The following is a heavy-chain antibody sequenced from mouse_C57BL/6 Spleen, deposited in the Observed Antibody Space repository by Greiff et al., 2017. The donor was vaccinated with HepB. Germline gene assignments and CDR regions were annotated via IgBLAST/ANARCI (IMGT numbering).Heavy chain of an antibody. D-gene: IGHD2-4*01. V-gene: IGHV1-15*01. J-gene: IGHJ3*01. CDR3: TRSVYYDYDVWFAY. Sequence: QVQLKESGAELVRPGASVTLSCKASGYTFTDYEMHWVKQTPVHGLEWIGAIDPETGGTAYNQKFKGKAILTADKSSSTAYMELRSLTSEDSAVYYCTRSVYYDYDVWFAYWGQGTLVTVSA. CDR2: IDPETGGT. CDR1: GYTFTDYE.